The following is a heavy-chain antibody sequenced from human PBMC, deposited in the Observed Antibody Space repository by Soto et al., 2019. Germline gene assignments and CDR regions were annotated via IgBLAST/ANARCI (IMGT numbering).Heavy chain of an antibody. CDR2: INHSGST. V-gene: IGHV4-34*01. J-gene: IGHJ5*02. CDR1: GGSFSGYY. D-gene: IGHD6-19*01. CDR3: ARGAVAAHLNRFDP. Sequence: SETLSLTCAVYGGSFSGYYWSWIRQPPGKGLEWIGEINHSGSTNYNPSLKSRVTISVDTSKNQFSLKLSSVTAADTAVYYCARGAVAAHLNRFDPWGQGTLVTVSS.